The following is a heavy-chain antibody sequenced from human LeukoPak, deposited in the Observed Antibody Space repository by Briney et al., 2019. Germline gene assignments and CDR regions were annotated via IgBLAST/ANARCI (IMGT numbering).Heavy chain of an antibody. CDR2: ISTSSGYI. CDR3: ARDHGWIVVVKGDFDY. V-gene: IGHV3-21*01. CDR1: GLTFTRYS. Sequence: GGSLRLSCAASGLTFTRYSMSWVRQAPGKGLEWVSSISTSSGYIYYADSVMGRFTISRDNAKNSLYLQMNSLRPEDTAVYYCARDHGWIVVVKGDFDYWGQGTLVTVSS. J-gene: IGHJ4*02. D-gene: IGHD3-22*01.